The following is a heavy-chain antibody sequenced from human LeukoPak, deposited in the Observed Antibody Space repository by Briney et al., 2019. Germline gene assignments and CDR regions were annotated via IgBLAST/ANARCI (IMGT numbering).Heavy chain of an antibody. CDR2: ISGSSGST. V-gene: IGHV3-23*01. Sequence: GGSLRLSCAASGFTFSSYAMSWVRQAPGKGLEWVSAISGSSGSTYYADSVKGRFTISRDNSKNTLYLQMNSLRAEDTAVYYCAKDPPGIAVAGPGYFQHWGQGTLVTVSS. D-gene: IGHD6-19*01. CDR3: AKDPPGIAVAGPGYFQH. J-gene: IGHJ1*01. CDR1: GFTFSSYA.